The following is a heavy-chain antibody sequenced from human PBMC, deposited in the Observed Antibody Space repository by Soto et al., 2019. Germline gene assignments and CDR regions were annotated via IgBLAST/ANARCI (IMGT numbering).Heavy chain of an antibody. D-gene: IGHD3-3*02. CDR1: GFAFSNYE. J-gene: IGHJ4*02. CDR2: ISLSGSTI. Sequence: EVQLVESGGGLVQPGGSLRLSCAASGFAFSNYEMNWVRQAPGKGLEWVSYISLSGSTIYYADSVKGRFTISIDDAKNSLYLQMNSLRADDTAVYYCARESFSASPNFFDYWGQGTLGTVSS. CDR3: ARESFSASPNFFDY. V-gene: IGHV3-48*03.